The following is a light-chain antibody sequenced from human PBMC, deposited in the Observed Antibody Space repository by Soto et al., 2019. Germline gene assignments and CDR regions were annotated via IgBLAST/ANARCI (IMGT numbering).Light chain of an antibody. CDR1: QSVGRN. V-gene: IGKV3-15*01. CDR3: QQYNKWPHT. J-gene: IGKJ2*01. CDR2: GTS. Sequence: EIVMTQSPVALSVSPGESAALSCRASQSVGRNFAWYQQRPGQAPRVLIYGTSTRATGVPARFSGSGSGTDFTLTISSPQSEDFAVYYCQQYNKWPHTFGQGTRLEIK.